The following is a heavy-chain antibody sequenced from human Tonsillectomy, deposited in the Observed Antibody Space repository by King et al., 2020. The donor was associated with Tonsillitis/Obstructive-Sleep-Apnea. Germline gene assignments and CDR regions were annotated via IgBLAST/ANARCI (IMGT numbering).Heavy chain of an antibody. V-gene: IGHV3-11*05. CDR2: ISSSSSYT. CDR3: ARGPAAMLPTDPYFDY. CDR1: GFTLSNYY. D-gene: IGHD2-2*01. Sequence: VQLVQSGGGLVKPGGSLRLSCAASGFTLSNYYMSWIRQAPGKGLEWVSYISSSSSYTNYADSVKGRFTISRDNAKNSLYLQVNSLRAEDTAVYYCARGPAAMLPTDPYFDYWGQGTLVTVSS. J-gene: IGHJ4*02.